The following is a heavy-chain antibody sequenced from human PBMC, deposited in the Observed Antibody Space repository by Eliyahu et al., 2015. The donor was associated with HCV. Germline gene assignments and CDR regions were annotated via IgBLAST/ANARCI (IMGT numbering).Heavy chain of an antibody. V-gene: IGHV6-1*01. J-gene: IGHJ6*02. Sequence: QVQLQQSGPGLVKPSQTLSLTCAISGXSVXSNXAAWNWIRQSPSRGLEWLGRTYYRSKWYNDYAVSVKSRITINPDTSKNQFSLQLNSVTPEDTAVYYCARDRGWIQLFWQSLYGMDVWGQGTTVTVSS. D-gene: IGHD5-18*01. CDR2: TYYRSKWYN. CDR1: GXSVXSNXAA. CDR3: ARDRGWIQLFWQSLYGMDV.